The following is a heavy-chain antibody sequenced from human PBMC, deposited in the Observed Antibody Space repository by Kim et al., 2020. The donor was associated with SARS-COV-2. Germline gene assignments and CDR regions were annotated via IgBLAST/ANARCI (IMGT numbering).Heavy chain of an antibody. D-gene: IGHD3-16*01. Sequence: SETLSLTCTVSGGSISSYYWSWIRQPPGKGLEWIGYIYYSGSTNYNPSLKSRVTISVDTSKNQFSLKLSSVTAADTAVYYCARDGPGGGPAVANYYYYGMDVWGQGTTVTVSS. CDR3: ARDGPGGGPAVANYYYYGMDV. CDR2: IYYSGST. V-gene: IGHV4-59*01. J-gene: IGHJ6*02. CDR1: GGSISSYY.